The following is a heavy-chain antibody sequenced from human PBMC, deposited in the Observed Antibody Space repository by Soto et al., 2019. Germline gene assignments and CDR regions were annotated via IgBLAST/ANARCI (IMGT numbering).Heavy chain of an antibody. Sequence: PGGSLRLSCAASGFTFSSYSMNWVRQAPGKGLEWVSSISSSSSYIYYADSVKGRFTISRDNAKNSLYLQMNSLRAEDTAVYYCARWRQSVGYYYYFDYWGQGTLVTVSS. V-gene: IGHV3-21*01. CDR1: GFTFSSYS. J-gene: IGHJ4*02. D-gene: IGHD3-10*01. CDR2: ISSSSSYI. CDR3: ARWRQSVGYYYYFDY.